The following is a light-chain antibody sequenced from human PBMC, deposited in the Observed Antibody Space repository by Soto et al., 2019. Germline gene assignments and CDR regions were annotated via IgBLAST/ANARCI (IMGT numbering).Light chain of an antibody. CDR2: DST. J-gene: IGKJ5*01. V-gene: IGKV3-11*01. Sequence: VLTQSPATLSLSPGERATLSCRASQSIHTSLAWYQQKPGQPPRLVVYDSTLRANGVPDRFGGSRSGTVFTLTINNLEPEDFAVYYCQQRNVWPPITFGQGTRLEIK. CDR1: QSIHTS. CDR3: QQRNVWPPIT.